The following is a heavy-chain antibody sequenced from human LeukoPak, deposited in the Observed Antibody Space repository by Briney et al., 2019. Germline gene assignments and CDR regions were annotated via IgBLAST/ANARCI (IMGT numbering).Heavy chain of an antibody. Sequence: SETLSLTCTVSGGSISSYFWSWIRQPPGKGLEWIGYVYYSGSTNYNPSLKSRVTISVDTSKKQFSLKLSSATAADTAVYYCAGSGYYFDYWGQGTLVTVSS. CDR2: VYYSGST. CDR1: GGSISSYF. D-gene: IGHD3-22*01. V-gene: IGHV4-59*01. CDR3: AGSGYYFDY. J-gene: IGHJ4*02.